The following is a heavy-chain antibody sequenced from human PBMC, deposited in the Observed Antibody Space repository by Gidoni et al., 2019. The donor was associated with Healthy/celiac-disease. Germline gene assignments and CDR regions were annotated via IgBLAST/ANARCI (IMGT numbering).Heavy chain of an antibody. CDR3: AKVQYSSSWYDGFDY. V-gene: IGHV3-9*01. CDR1: GFTFDDYA. CDR2: ISWNSGSI. D-gene: IGHD6-13*01. J-gene: IGHJ4*02. Sequence: EVQLVESGGGLVQPGRSLRLSCAASGFTFDDYAMHWVRQAPGKGLEWVSGISWNSGSIGYADSVKGRFTISRDNAKNSLYLQMNSLRAEDTALYYCAKVQYSSSWYDGFDYWGQGTLVTVSS.